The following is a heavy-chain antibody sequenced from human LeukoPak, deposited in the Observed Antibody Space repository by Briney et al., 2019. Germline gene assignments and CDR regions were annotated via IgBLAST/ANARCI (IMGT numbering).Heavy chain of an antibody. J-gene: IGHJ4*02. CDR1: RVTFISYW. Sequence: PLGSPRLSCAPSRVTFISYWMHWVPQAPGQGLEWVSYMSGSGSAVYYADSLRGRVTISRDNAKHSLYLQMNSLRAEDTAVYYCARYERDTARIPYFDCWGQGTLLTVSS. V-gene: IGHV3-48*04. D-gene: IGHD5-18*01. CDR2: MSGSGSAV. CDR3: ARYERDTARIPYFDC.